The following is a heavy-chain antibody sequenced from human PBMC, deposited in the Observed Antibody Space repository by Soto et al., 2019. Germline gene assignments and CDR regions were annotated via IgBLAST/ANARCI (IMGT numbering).Heavy chain of an antibody. CDR2: IYYSGST. J-gene: IGHJ5*02. CDR1: GGSISSYY. Sequence: SETLSLTCTVSGGSISSYYWSWIRQPPGKGLEWIGYIYYSGSTNYNPSLKSRVTISVDTSKNQFSLKLSSVTAADTAVYYCARHVVVRGVSNWFDPWGQGTLVTVSS. D-gene: IGHD3-10*01. V-gene: IGHV4-59*08. CDR3: ARHVVVRGVSNWFDP.